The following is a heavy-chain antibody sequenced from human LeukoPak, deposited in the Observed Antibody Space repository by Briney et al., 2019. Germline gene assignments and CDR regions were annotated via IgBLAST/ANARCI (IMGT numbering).Heavy chain of an antibody. Sequence: GGSLRLSCAASGFTFSSYAMHWVRQAPGKGLEWVAVISYDGSNKYYADSVKGRFTISRDNSKNTLYLQMNSLRAEDTAVYYCAKDLQFLEYFDYWGQGTLVTVSS. J-gene: IGHJ4*02. CDR3: AKDLQFLEYFDY. CDR2: ISYDGSNK. V-gene: IGHV3-30-3*01. CDR1: GFTFSSYA.